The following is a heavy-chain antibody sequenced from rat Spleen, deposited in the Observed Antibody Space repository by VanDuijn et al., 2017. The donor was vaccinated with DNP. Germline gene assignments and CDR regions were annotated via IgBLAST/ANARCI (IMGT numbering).Heavy chain of an antibody. Sequence: EVQLVESGGGLVQPGRSLKLSCAASGFTFSAYDMAWVRQAPTKGLEWVASITPSGGNTYFPDSVKGRFTISRDNAENTVYLQMNSLRSEDMATYYCARHGRRVFDYWGQGVMVTVSS. V-gene: IGHV5S13*01. CDR3: ARHGRRVFDY. CDR1: GFTFSAYD. D-gene: IGHD1-11*01. CDR2: ITPSGGNT. J-gene: IGHJ2*01.